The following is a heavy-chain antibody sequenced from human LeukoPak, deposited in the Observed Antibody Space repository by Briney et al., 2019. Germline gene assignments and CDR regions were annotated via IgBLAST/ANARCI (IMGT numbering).Heavy chain of an antibody. J-gene: IGHJ5*02. CDR1: GGSISSGSYY. CDR2: IYTSGST. D-gene: IGHD1-26*01. V-gene: IGHV4-61*02. CDR3: AREYQGREGGRDPFNWFDP. Sequence: PSQTLSLTCTVSGGSISSGSYYWSWIRQPAGKGLEWIGRIYTSGSTNYNPSLKSRVTISVDTSKNQFSLKLSSVTAADTAVYYCAREYQGREGGRDPFNWFDPWGQGTLVTVSS.